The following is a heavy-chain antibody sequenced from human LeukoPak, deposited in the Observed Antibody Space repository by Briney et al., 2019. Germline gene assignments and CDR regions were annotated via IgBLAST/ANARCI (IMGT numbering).Heavy chain of an antibody. J-gene: IGHJ4*02. CDR1: GYTFTGYY. Sequence: GASVKVSCKASGYTFTGYYMRWVRQAPGQGLEWMGWINPNSGGTNYAQKFKGRVTMTRDTSISTAYMELSSLRSDDTAVYYCARVGWEDPFDYWGQGTQVTVPS. CDR3: ARVGWEDPFDY. CDR2: INPNSGGT. V-gene: IGHV1-2*02. D-gene: IGHD1-26*01.